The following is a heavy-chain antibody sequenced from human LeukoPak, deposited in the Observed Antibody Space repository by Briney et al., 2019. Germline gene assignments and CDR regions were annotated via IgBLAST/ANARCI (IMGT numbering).Heavy chain of an antibody. Sequence: PSETLSLTCAVYGGSFSGYYWSWIRQPPGKGLEWIGEINHSGSTNYNPSLKSRVTISVDTPKNQFSLKLSSVTAADTAVYYCASQRPRYDYVWGSYRPGQIDPWGQGTLVTVSS. J-gene: IGHJ5*02. CDR3: ASQRPRYDYVWGSYRPGQIDP. D-gene: IGHD3-16*02. CDR1: GGSFSGYY. CDR2: INHSGST. V-gene: IGHV4-34*01.